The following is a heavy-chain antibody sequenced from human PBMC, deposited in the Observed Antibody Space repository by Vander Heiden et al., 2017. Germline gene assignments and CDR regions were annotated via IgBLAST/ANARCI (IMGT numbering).Heavy chain of an antibody. J-gene: IGHJ4*02. CDR1: GFTFRDYA. CDR3: AKPLGYSGYVPDY. CDR2: IGGSGGNT. V-gene: IGHV3-23*01. D-gene: IGHD5-12*01. Sequence: EVQLLESGGGLVQPGGSLRLSCAASGFTFRDYAISWVRQGPGKGLEWVSGIGGSGGNTYYADSVKGRFTISRDNSKNMLYLQMNGLRAEDTAVYYCAKPLGYSGYVPDYWGQGTLVTVSP.